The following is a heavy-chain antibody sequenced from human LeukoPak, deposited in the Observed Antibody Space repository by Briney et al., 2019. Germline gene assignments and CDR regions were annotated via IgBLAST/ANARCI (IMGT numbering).Heavy chain of an antibody. J-gene: IGHJ4*02. Sequence: GGSLRLSCAASGFTFSSYAMSWVRQAPGKGLEWVSAISGSGGSTYYADSVKGRFTISRDNSKNTLYLQMNSLRAEDTAVYYCAKDKGKGYCSSTSCYGDYWGQGTLVTVSS. D-gene: IGHD2-2*01. CDR3: AKDKGKGYCSSTSCYGDY. CDR2: ISGSGGST. CDR1: GFTFSSYA. V-gene: IGHV3-23*01.